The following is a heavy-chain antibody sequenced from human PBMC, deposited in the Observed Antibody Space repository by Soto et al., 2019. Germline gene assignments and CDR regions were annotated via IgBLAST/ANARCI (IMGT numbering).Heavy chain of an antibody. CDR3: VKFRGRAYPYYYMDV. Sequence: DVQLLESGGGLVQWGGSLRLSCVTSGFTFSTYGMTWVRQAPGKGLEWVSYGGSGGSRYYAESVKGRFTISRDNDNNTLSLEMNSLRAEYTATYYCVKFRGRAYPYYYMDVWGKGTMVTVSS. J-gene: IGHJ6*03. CDR1: GFTFSTYG. CDR2: GGSGGSR. D-gene: IGHD3-10*01. V-gene: IGHV3-23*01.